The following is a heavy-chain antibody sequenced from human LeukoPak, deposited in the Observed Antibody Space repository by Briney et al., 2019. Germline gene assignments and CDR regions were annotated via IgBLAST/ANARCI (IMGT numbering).Heavy chain of an antibody. CDR3: ASVGTSEELGSDY. V-gene: IGHV1-69*04. D-gene: IGHD2-2*01. Sequence: SVKVSCKASGGTFSSYAISWVRQAPGQGLEWMGRIIPILGIANYAQKFQGRVTITADRSTSTAYMELSRLRSDDTAVYYCASVGTSEELGSDYWGQGTLVTVSS. J-gene: IGHJ4*02. CDR2: IIPILGIA. CDR1: GGTFSSYA.